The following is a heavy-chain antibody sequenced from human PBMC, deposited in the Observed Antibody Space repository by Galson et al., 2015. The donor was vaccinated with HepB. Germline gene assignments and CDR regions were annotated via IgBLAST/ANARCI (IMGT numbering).Heavy chain of an antibody. Sequence: SLRLSCAASGFTFSRYWMAWARQAPGKGLEYVANIREDGTEKGYLPSVNGRFSIARDNAKNSLYLQMDSLRSEDTALYYCVRDGGGGLPRAAFDIWGQGTVVSVSS. D-gene: IGHD3-16*01. J-gene: IGHJ3*02. CDR1: GFTFSRYW. CDR2: IREDGTEK. CDR3: VRDGGGGLPRAAFDI. V-gene: IGHV3-7*01.